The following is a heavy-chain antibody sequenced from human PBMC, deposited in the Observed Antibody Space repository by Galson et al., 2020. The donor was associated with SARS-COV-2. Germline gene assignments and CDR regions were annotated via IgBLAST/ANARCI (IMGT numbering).Heavy chain of an antibody. CDR3: ARCLRYFDWLSRPCSSYYGMDV. D-gene: IGHD3-9*01. J-gene: IGHJ6*02. V-gene: IGHV1-2*02. CDR2: INPDNGDT. CDR1: GYSFTDHY. Sequence: ASVKVSCKASGYSFTDHYIHWVRQAPGLGFEWLGWINPDNGDTYAPKFQGRVTMTRDTSIRTAYMELSSLKSGDTAVYFCARCLRYFDWLSRPCSSYYGMDVWGQGTIVTVSS.